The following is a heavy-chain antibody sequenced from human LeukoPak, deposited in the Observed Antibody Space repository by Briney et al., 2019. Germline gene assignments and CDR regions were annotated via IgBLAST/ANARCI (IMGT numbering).Heavy chain of an antibody. CDR2: INHSGST. J-gene: IGHJ4*02. CDR1: GGSFSSYY. V-gene: IGHV4-34*01. Sequence: SETLSLTCAVYGGSFSSYYWSWIRQPPGKGLEWIGEINHSGSTNYNPSLKSRVTISVDTSKNQFSLKLSSVTAADTAVYYCARSRRMVRGVIITGYYFDYWGQGTLVTVSS. D-gene: IGHD3-10*01. CDR3: ARSRRMVRGVIITGYYFDY.